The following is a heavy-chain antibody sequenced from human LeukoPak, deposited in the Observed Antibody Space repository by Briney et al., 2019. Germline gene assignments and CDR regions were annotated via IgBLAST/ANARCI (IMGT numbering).Heavy chain of an antibody. CDR1: GGSISSGGYY. CDR3: ARVIVVVPAATVGATGGWFDP. Sequence: SQTLSLTCTVSGGSISSGGYYWSWIRQHPGKGLEWIGYIYYSGSTYYNPSLKSRVTISVDTSKNQFSLKLSSVTAADMAVYYCARVIVVVPAATVGATGGWFDPWGQGTLVTVSS. V-gene: IGHV4-31*03. D-gene: IGHD2-2*01. CDR2: IYYSGST. J-gene: IGHJ5*02.